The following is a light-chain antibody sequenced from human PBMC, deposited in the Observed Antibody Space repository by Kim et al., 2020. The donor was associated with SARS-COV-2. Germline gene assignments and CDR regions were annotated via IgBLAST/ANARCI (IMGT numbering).Light chain of an antibody. CDR2: GAS. CDR1: QSVSSNY. V-gene: IGKV3-20*01. Sequence: EIVLTQSPGTLSLSPGERATLSCRASQSVSSNYLAWYQQKPGQAPRLLIYGASSRATGIPDRFGGSGSGTDFTLTISRLEPEDFAVYYCQQYGSSVTFGPGTKVEIK. CDR3: QQYGSSVT. J-gene: IGKJ3*01.